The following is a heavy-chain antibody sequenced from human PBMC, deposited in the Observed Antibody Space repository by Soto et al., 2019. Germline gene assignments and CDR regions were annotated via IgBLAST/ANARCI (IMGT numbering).Heavy chain of an antibody. CDR1: GGSISSYY. D-gene: IGHD6-19*01. CDR3: ARQSPLAVAFDY. J-gene: IGHJ4*02. Sequence: SETLSLTCTVSGGSISSYYWSWIRQPPGKGLEWIGYIYYSGSTNYNPSLKSRVTISVDTSKDQFSLKLSSVTAADTAVYYCARQSPLAVAFDYWGQGTLVTVSS. CDR2: IYYSGST. V-gene: IGHV4-59*08.